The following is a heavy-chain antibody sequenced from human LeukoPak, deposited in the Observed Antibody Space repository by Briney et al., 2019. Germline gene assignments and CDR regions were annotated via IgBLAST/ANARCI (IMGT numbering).Heavy chain of an antibody. CDR3: AKGDGELLQNLDY. D-gene: IGHD3-10*01. V-gene: IGHV3-21*04. Sequence: GGSLRLSCAASGFTFSSYSMNWVRQAPGKGLEWVSSISSSSSYIYYADSVKGRFTISRDNSKNTLYLQMNSLRAEDTAVYYCAKGDGELLQNLDYWGQGTLVTVSS. CDR1: GFTFSSYS. CDR2: ISSSSSYI. J-gene: IGHJ4*02.